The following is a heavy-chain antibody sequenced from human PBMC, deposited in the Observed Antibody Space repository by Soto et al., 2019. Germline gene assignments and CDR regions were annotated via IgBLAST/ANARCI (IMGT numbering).Heavy chain of an antibody. V-gene: IGHV3-21*01. CDR3: ARYQDYYGWGSYYHYYYYYYGRDV. J-gene: IGHJ6*02. CDR2: ISSSSSYI. D-gene: IGHD3-10*01. Sequence: SLRLSCAASGFTFSSYSMNWVRQAPGKGLEWVSSISSSSSYIYYADSVKGRFTISRDNAKNSLYLQMNSLRAEDTAVYYCARYQDYYGWGSYYHYYYYYYGRDVGGQGTTVTVSS. CDR1: GFTFSSYS.